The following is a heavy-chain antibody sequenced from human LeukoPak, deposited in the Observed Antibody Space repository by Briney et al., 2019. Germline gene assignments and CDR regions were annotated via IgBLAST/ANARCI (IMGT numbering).Heavy chain of an antibody. CDR3: ARDRGCSGGSCYGMDV. J-gene: IGHJ6*02. CDR2: INPSGGST. V-gene: IGHV1-46*01. CDR1: GYTFIGYY. Sequence: ASVKVSCKASGYTFIGYYIHWVRQAPGQGLEWMGIINPSGGSTSYAQKFQGRVTMARDTSTSTVYMELSSLRSEDTAVYYCARDRGCSGGSCYGMDVWGQGTTVTVSS. D-gene: IGHD2-15*01.